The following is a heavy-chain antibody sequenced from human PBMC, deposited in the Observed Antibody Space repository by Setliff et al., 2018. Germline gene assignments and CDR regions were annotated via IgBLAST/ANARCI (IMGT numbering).Heavy chain of an antibody. J-gene: IGHJ4*02. CDR3: ARDADAYDTSENPIVDY. CDR2: IIPLLETA. Sequence: ASVKVSCKASGYTFTSYGISWVRQAPGQGLEWMGGIIPLLETAKYAQKFQGRVTITADKSTSTGYMELSSLRSEDTAMFYCARDADAYDTSENPIVDYWGQGTLVTVSS. V-gene: IGHV1-69*06. CDR1: GYTFTSYG. D-gene: IGHD3-9*01.